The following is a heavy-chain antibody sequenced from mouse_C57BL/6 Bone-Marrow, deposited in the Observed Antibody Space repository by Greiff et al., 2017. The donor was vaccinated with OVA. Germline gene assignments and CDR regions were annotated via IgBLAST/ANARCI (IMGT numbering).Heavy chain of an antibody. J-gene: IGHJ3*01. CDR1: GFTFSDYY. CDR2: ISNGGGST. CDR3: ARHNIYYYGSSYAWFAY. Sequence: EVMLVESGGGLVQPGGSLKLSCAASGFTFSDYYMYWVRQTPEKRLEWVAYISNGGGSTYYPDTVKGRFTISRDNAKNTLYLQMSRLKSEDTAMYYCARHNIYYYGSSYAWFAYWGQGTLVTVSA. V-gene: IGHV5-12*01. D-gene: IGHD1-1*01.